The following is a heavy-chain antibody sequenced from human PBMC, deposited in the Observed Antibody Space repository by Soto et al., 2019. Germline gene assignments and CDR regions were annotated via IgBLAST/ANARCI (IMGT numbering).Heavy chain of an antibody. J-gene: IGHJ4*02. D-gene: IGHD2-21*02. CDR3: ARAGGGHSGY. Sequence: GGSLRLSCSASGFAFSGYYMSWIRQAPGKGLEWISYITTSGSTKYADSVKGRFTISRDNAKNSLFLQMKSLRADDTAVYYCARAGGGHSGYWGQGTLVTVSS. CDR2: ITTSGST. CDR1: GFAFSGYY. V-gene: IGHV3-11*06.